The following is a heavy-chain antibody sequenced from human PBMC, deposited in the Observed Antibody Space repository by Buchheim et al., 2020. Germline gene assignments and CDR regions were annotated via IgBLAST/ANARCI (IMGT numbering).Heavy chain of an antibody. D-gene: IGHD6-13*01. CDR1: GGSISSSNW. J-gene: IGHJ6*02. V-gene: IGHV4-4*02. CDR2: IYHSGST. CDR3: ARDGGIAAAGTELYYYYGMDV. Sequence: QVQLQESGPGLVKPSGTLSLTCAVSGGSISSSNWWSWVRQPPGKGLEWIGEIYHSGSTNYNPSLKSRVTISVDKSTKQFSLKLSSVTAADTAVYYCARDGGIAAAGTELYYYYGMDVWGQGTT.